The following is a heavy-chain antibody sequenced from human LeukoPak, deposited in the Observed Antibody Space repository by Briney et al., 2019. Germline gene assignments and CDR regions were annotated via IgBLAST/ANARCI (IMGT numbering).Heavy chain of an antibody. CDR2: ISAGAGST. CDR1: GFTFSNYA. V-gene: IGHV3-23*01. J-gene: IGHJ4*02. CDR3: ANQAGHGFYYFDY. D-gene: IGHD5-24*01. Sequence: GGSLRLSCAASGFTFSNYAMSWVRQAPGKGLEWVSGISAGAGSTNYADSVKGRFTISRDNSKNTLYLQMNSLRAEDTAVYYCANQAGHGFYYFDYWGQGTLVTVSS.